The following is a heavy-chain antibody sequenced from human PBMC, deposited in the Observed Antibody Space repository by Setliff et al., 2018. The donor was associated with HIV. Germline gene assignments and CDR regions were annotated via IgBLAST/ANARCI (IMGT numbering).Heavy chain of an antibody. V-gene: IGHV1-46*01. CDR1: GYTFTSYY. Sequence: SVKVSCKASGYTFTSYYMHWVRQAPGQGLEWMGIINPSSGSTTYAQKFQGRVTMTRDTSASTAHMELSSLRSEDTAVYYCARDSRYGSGSYYTANSFDYWGQGTLVTVSS. CDR3: ARDSRYGSGSYYTANSFDY. J-gene: IGHJ4*02. CDR2: INPSSGST. D-gene: IGHD3-10*01.